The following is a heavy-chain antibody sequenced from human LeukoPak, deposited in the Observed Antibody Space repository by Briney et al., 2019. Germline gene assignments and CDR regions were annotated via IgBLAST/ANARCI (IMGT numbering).Heavy chain of an antibody. CDR1: GYTFTSYG. J-gene: IGHJ4*02. V-gene: IGHV1-18*01. D-gene: IGHD3-22*01. Sequence: GASVKVSCKASGYTFTSYGISWVRQAPGQGLEWMGWISAYNGNTNYEQKLQGRVTMTTDTSTSTAYMELRSLRSDDTAVYYCARDSPLALYYYDSSGYYHPDYWGQGTLVTASS. CDR2: ISAYNGNT. CDR3: ARDSPLALYYYDSSGYYHPDY.